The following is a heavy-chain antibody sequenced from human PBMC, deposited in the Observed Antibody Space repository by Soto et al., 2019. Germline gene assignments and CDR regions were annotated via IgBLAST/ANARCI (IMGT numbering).Heavy chain of an antibody. J-gene: IGHJ4*02. CDR3: ARASTTVTTLDY. D-gene: IGHD4-17*01. V-gene: IGHV4-30-2*01. CDR2: IYHSGST. CDR1: GGSIISGGYS. Sequence: SETLSLTCAFSGGSIISGGYSWSWIRQPPGKGLEWIGYIYHSGSTYYNPSLKSRVTISVDRSKNQFSLKLSSVTAADTAVYYCARASTTVTTLDYWGQGTLVTVSS.